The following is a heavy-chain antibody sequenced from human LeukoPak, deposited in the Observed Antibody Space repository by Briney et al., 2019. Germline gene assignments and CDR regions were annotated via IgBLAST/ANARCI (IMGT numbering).Heavy chain of an antibody. Sequence: PGGSLRLSCAAPGFTFSSYAMNWVRQAPGKGLEWVSSINSSGGSTYYADSVKGRFTISRDNSKNTLYLQMNSLRAEDTALYYCAKNVGSGYYFYFDYWGQGTPVTVSS. CDR3: AKNVGSGYYFYFDY. D-gene: IGHD3-22*01. CDR1: GFTFSSYA. J-gene: IGHJ4*02. V-gene: IGHV3-23*01. CDR2: INSSGGST.